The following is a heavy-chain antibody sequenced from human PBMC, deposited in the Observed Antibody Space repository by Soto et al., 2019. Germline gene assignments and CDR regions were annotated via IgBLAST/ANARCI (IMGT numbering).Heavy chain of an antibody. Sequence: SETLSLTCTVSGVSISGYYWSWILQPPGKGLEWIGYMYNTGSTVYNPSFKSRVTISVDTSKNQFSLKLNSVTAADTAVYYCARDLWGYCGTDCYPLDVWGQGTTVTVS. CDR3: ARDLWGYCGTDCYPLDV. D-gene: IGHD2-21*02. CDR1: GVSISGYY. CDR2: MYNTGST. V-gene: IGHV4-59*01. J-gene: IGHJ6*02.